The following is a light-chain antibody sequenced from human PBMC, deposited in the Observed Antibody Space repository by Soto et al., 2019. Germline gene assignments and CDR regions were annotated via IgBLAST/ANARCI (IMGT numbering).Light chain of an antibody. V-gene: IGKV3-15*01. CDR3: QQFNNWPPWT. Sequence: ELVMTQSPATLSVSPGERATLSCRASQRINTNLAWYQQKPGQAPRLLIYGASTRATGVPLRFSGSGSGTEFTLTISSLQSEDSAVYYCQQFNNWPPWTFGQGTKVEIK. CDR2: GAS. CDR1: QRINTN. J-gene: IGKJ1*01.